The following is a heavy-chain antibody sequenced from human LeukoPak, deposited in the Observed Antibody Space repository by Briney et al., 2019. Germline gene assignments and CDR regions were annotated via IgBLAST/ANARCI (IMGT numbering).Heavy chain of an antibody. J-gene: IGHJ4*02. CDR3: TKELNYYGSGSGDY. D-gene: IGHD3-10*01. Sequence: GGSLRLSCAASGFTFSSYAMSWVRQAPGKGLEWVSAISGSGGSTYYADSVKGRFTISRDNSKNTLYLQMSSLRAEDTAVYYCTKELNYYGSGSGDYWGQGTLVTVSS. CDR2: ISGSGGST. CDR1: GFTFSSYA. V-gene: IGHV3-23*01.